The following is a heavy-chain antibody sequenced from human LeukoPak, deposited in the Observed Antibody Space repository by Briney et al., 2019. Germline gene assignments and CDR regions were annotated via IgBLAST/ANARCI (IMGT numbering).Heavy chain of an antibody. CDR3: ARDQVDTGDLRLDYFDY. CDR2: IYYSGST. V-gene: IGHV4-39*07. Sequence: SETLSLTCTVSGGSISSSSYYWGWIRQPPGKGLEWIGSIYYSGSTYYNPSLKSRVTISVDRSKNQFSLKLSSVTAADTAVYYCARDQVDTGDLRLDYFDYWGQGTLVTVSS. CDR1: GGSISSSSYY. D-gene: IGHD7-27*01. J-gene: IGHJ4*02.